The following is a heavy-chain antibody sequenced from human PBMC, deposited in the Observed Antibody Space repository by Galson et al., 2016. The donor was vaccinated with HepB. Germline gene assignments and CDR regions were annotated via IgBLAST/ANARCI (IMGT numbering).Heavy chain of an antibody. Sequence: SLRLSCAASGFTFSNYWMYWVRQAPGKGLVWVSRINSDESIIDYAVDVKGRFSISRDNAKNTLYLQMNSLRVEDTAVYYCARVDTAMVIPGQFDYWGQGTLVTVSS. D-gene: IGHD5-18*01. CDR3: ARVDTAMVIPGQFDY. CDR1: GFTFSNYW. J-gene: IGHJ4*02. CDR2: INSDESII. V-gene: IGHV3-74*01.